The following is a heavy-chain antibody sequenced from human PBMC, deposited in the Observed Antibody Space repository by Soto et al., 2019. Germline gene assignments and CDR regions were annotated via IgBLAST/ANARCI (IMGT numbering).Heavy chain of an antibody. CDR3: ARDLLGIDAFDI. CDR2: ISAYNGNT. Sequence: ASVKVSCKASGYTFTSYGISWVRPAPGQGLEWMGWISAYNGNTNYAQKLQGRVTMTTDTSTSTAYMELRSLRSDDTAVYYCARDLLGIDAFDIWGQGTMVTVSS. D-gene: IGHD7-27*01. J-gene: IGHJ3*02. CDR1: GYTFTSYG. V-gene: IGHV1-18*01.